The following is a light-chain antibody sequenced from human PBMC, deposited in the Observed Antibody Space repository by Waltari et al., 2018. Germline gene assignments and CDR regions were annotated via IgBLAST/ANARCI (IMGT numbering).Light chain of an antibody. CDR1: QSVSSY. CDR3: QKNNKSPNS. J-gene: IGKJ2*03. CDR2: GAS. V-gene: IGKV3D-15*01. Sequence: TQSPATLSLSPGERATLSCRASQSVSSYLAWYQQKPGQAPRLLIYGASTRATGIPDGFSGSGSGTGFTLTISSLEPENFAVYYGQKNNKSPNSFGQGTKVEIK.